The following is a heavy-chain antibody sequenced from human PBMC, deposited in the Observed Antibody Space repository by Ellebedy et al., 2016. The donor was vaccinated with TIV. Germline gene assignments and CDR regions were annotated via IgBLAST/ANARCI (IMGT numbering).Heavy chain of an antibody. V-gene: IGHV3-30*12. CDR3: ANLHSSGWGNWFDP. D-gene: IGHD6-19*01. J-gene: IGHJ5*02. CDR2: ISYDGSNK. Sequence: GGSLRLSCAASGFTFSIYGMQWVRQAPGKGLEWVAVISYDGSNKYYADSVKGRFTISRDNSKNTLYLQMNSLRAEDTAVYYCANLHSSGWGNWFDPWGQGTLVTVSS. CDR1: GFTFSIYG.